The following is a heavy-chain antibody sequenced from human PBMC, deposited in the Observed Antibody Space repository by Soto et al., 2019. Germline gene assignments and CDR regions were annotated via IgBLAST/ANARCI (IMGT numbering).Heavy chain of an antibody. CDR3: AFPKPHFFIKAEDRKPDVRSVSAFLLNRSSDL. J-gene: IGHJ2*01. D-gene: IGHD3-10*02. Sequence: GKGLEWIGYINYSGITNYNPSFKSLVTISVATSKNQFSLKLSSVTAADTAVYYCAFPKPHFFIKAEDRKPDVRSVSAFLLNRSSDL. V-gene: IGHV4-59*01. CDR2: INYSGIT.